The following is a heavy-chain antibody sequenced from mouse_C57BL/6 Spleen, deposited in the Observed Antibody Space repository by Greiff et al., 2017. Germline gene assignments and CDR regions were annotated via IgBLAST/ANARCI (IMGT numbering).Heavy chain of an antibody. CDR3: ARDENDMDY. J-gene: IGHJ4*01. CDR2: INPSSGYT. CDR1: GYNFSGYW. V-gene: IGHV1-7*01. Sequence: PLPHSGSELAKPGASVKLSCKASGYNFSGYWMHWVKQRPGQGLEWIGYINPSSGYTKYNQKFKDKATLTADKSSSTADMQLSSRRYEEYAVDYCARDENDMDYWGKGNSGTVSA.